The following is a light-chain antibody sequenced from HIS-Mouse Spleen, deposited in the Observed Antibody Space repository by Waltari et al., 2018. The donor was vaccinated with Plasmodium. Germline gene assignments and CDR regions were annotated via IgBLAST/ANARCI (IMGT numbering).Light chain of an antibody. CDR2: QDS. CDR1: KLGDKY. Sequence: SYELTQPPSVSVSPGQTASITCSGVKLGDKYACWYQQKPGQSPVLVIYQDSKRPSGIPERVSGANSGNTATLTISGTQAMDEADYYCQAWDSSTAWVFGGGTKLTVL. J-gene: IGLJ2*01. V-gene: IGLV3-1*01. CDR3: QAWDSSTAWV.